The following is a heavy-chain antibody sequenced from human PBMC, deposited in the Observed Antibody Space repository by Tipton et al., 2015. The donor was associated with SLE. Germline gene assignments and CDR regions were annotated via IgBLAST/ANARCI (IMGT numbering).Heavy chain of an antibody. V-gene: IGHV3-7*01. D-gene: IGHD6-13*01. CDR1: GFTFSRYW. Sequence: SLRLSCAASGFTFSRYWMSWVRQAPGKGLEWVANIKEDGSEKYYVDSVKGRFTISRDNAKNSLYLQMNSLRAEDTAVYYCARVLGSYYGMDVWGQGTTVTVSS. J-gene: IGHJ6*02. CDR2: IKEDGSEK. CDR3: ARVLGSYYGMDV.